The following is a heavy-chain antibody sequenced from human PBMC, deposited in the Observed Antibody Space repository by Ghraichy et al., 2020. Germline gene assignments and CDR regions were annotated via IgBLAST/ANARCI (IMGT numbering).Heavy chain of an antibody. CDR1: GFTFSSYG. Sequence: GGSLRLSCAASGFTFSSYGMHWVRQAPGKGLEWVAFIRYDGSNKNYADSVKGRFTISRDNSKNTLYLQMNSLRAEDTAVYYCAKDGPAPCYPCYGMDVWGQGTTVTVSS. CDR3: AKDGPAPCYPCYGMDV. V-gene: IGHV3-30*02. CDR2: IRYDGSNK. D-gene: IGHD3/OR15-3a*01. J-gene: IGHJ6*02.